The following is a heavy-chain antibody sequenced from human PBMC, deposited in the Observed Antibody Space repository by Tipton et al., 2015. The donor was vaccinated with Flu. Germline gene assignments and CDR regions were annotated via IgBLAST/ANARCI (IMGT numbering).Heavy chain of an antibody. CDR1: GDYISDYY. J-gene: IGHJ3*02. V-gene: IGHV4-59*01. D-gene: IGHD7-27*01. CDR2: IHHTGKT. Sequence: GSLRLSCIVSGDYISDYYWNWIRQSPGGGLEWLGYIHHTGKTNQNPSLKSRLTVSVDTSRNQFSLTLNSVTAADTAAYFCARGNWGGAFDTWGQGTMVTVSS. CDR3: ARGNWGGAFDT.